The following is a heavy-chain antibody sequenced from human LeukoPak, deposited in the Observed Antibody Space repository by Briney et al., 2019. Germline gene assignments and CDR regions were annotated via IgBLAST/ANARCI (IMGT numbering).Heavy chain of an antibody. CDR2: ISAYNGNT. D-gene: IGHD2-2*01. CDR1: GYTFTSYG. J-gene: IGHJ5*02. V-gene: IGHV1-18*01. Sequence: GASVKVSCKASGYTFTSYGISWVRQAPGQGLEWMGWISAYNGNTNYAQKLQGRVTMTTDTSTSTAYMELRSLRSDDTAVYYCARDLQVSSSYNWFDPWGQGTLVTVSS. CDR3: ARDLQVSSSYNWFDP.